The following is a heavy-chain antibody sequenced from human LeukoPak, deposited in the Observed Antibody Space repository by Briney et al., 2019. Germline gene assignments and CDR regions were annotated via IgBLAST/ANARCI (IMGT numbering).Heavy chain of an antibody. CDR1: GFTFSSYA. Sequence: GGSLRLSCAASGFTFSSYAMNWVRQAPGKGLEWVSSISGSGLNTYYADSVKGRFTISRDKSKNTLYLQMNSLRAEDTAVYYCAKGVTPVISLQFFDYWGQGTLITVSS. V-gene: IGHV3-23*01. CDR3: AKGVTPVISLQFFDY. J-gene: IGHJ4*02. D-gene: IGHD4-17*01. CDR2: ISGSGLNT.